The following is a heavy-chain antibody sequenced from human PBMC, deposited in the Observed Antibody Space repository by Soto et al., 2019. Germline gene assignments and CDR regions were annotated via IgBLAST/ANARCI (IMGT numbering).Heavy chain of an antibody. Sequence: GGSLRLSCAASGFTFSSYAMSWVRQAPGKGLEWVSAISGSGGSTYYADSVKGRFTISRDNSKNTLYLQMNSLRAEDTVVYYCAKDLGSYCYYYYYMDVWGKGTTVTVSS. J-gene: IGHJ6*03. CDR2: ISGSGGST. V-gene: IGHV3-23*01. CDR3: AKDLGSYCYYYYYMDV. D-gene: IGHD1-26*01. CDR1: GFTFSSYA.